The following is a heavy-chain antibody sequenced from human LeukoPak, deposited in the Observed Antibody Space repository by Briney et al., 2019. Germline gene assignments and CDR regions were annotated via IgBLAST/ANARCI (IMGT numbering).Heavy chain of an antibody. CDR3: ARDRSIAANQNWYFDL. CDR1: GGSISSYY. J-gene: IGHJ2*01. CDR2: IYYSGST. D-gene: IGHD6-25*01. V-gene: IGHV4-59*01. Sequence: SETLSLTCTVSGGSISSYYWSWIRQPPGKGLEWIGYIYYSGSTNYNPSLKSRVTISVDTSKNQFSLKLSSVTAADTAVYYCARDRSIAANQNWYFDLWSRGTLVTVSS.